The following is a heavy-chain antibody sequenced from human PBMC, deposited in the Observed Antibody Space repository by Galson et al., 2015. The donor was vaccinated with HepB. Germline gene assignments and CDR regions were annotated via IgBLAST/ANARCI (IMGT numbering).Heavy chain of an antibody. CDR1: GFTFTSHG. J-gene: IGHJ4*02. CDR3: ARDWGSGSYLDY. V-gene: IGHV3-33*01. CDR2: IWYDGSNK. D-gene: IGHD3-10*01. Sequence: SLRLSCAASGFTFTSHGMHWVRQAPGKGLEWVALIWYDGSNKYYADSVKGRFTISRDNSKNTLYLQMNSLRAEDTAVYYCARDWGSGSYLDYWGQGTLVTVSS.